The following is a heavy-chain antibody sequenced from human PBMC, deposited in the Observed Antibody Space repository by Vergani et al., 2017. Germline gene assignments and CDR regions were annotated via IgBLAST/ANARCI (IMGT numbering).Heavy chain of an antibody. CDR1: GFTFSSYG. CDR2: IWYDGSNK. D-gene: IGHD4-23*01. V-gene: IGHV3-33*06. J-gene: IGHJ4*02. Sequence: QVQLVESGGGVVQPGRSLRLSCAASGFTFSSYGMHWVRQAPGKGLEWVAVIWYDGSNKYYADSVKGRFTISRDNSKNTLYLQMNSLRAEDTALYYCAKDKTYGGNSGYFDYWGQGSLVTVSS. CDR3: AKDKTYGGNSGYFDY.